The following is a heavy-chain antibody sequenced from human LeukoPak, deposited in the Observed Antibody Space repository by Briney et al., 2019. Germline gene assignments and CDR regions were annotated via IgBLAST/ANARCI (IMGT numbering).Heavy chain of an antibody. J-gene: IGHJ1*01. CDR3: AIQKGTIFGDVSPLSKHFHH. CDR1: GYTFTSCF. D-gene: IGHD3-3*01. V-gene: IGHV1-46*01. Sequence: ASVKVSCKASGYTFTSCFMHWVRQAPGQVLEWMGLINPSGGSTTYAQKFQGRVTMTRDTSTSTVHMELSSLRSEDTAVYYCAIQKGTIFGDVSPLSKHFHHWGQGTLVTVSS. CDR2: INPSGGST.